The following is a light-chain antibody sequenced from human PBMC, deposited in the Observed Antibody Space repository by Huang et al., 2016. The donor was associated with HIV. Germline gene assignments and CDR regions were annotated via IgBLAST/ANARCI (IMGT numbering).Light chain of an antibody. CDR1: QTSSTF. CDR2: AAA. J-gene: IGKJ2*01. V-gene: IGKV1-39*01. CDR3: QQSYSTPRT. Sequence: DIQMTQSPSSLSASVGDRVTITCRASQTSSTFLNWDQQKPGKAPKLLIYAAASLQSGVPSRFSGSGSGTDFTLTISSLQPEDFATYHCQQSYSTPRTFGQGTKLEIK.